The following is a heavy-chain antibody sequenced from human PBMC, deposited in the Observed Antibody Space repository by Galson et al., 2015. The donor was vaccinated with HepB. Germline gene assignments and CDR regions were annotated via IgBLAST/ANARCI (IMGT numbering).Heavy chain of an antibody. J-gene: IGHJ6*02. Sequence: SLRLSCAASGFTFRSYGLHWVRQAPGKGLEWVAVISYDGGNKYYGGSVKGRFTISRANAQNTLHLQMKSLRAEESAVYYCAKEWMRSGSYIQSFYHYGMPVWGHGTTVTVSS. CDR1: GFTFRSYG. CDR3: AKEWMRSGSYIQSFYHYGMPV. V-gene: IGHV3-30*18. D-gene: IGHD1-26*01. CDR2: ISYDGGNK.